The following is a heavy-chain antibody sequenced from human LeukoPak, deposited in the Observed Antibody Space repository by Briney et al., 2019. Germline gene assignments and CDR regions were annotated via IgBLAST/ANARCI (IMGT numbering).Heavy chain of an antibody. D-gene: IGHD6-19*01. CDR3: ARSIAVVGTFYFDY. Sequence: SETLSLTCAVYGGSFSGYYWSWIRQPPGKGLEWIGEINHSGSTYYNPSLKSRVTISVDTSKNQFSLKLSSVTAADTAVYYCARSIAVVGTFYFDYWGQGTLVTVSS. CDR2: INHSGST. CDR1: GGSFSGYY. J-gene: IGHJ4*02. V-gene: IGHV4-34*01.